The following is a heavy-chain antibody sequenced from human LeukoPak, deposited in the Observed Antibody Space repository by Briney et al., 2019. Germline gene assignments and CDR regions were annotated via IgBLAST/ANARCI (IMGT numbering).Heavy chain of an antibody. V-gene: IGHV3-30*03. CDR3: ARDAYSYGAPGFDY. J-gene: IGHJ4*02. CDR1: GFTFSSYG. CDR2: ISYDGSNK. D-gene: IGHD5-18*01. Sequence: GGSLRLSCAASGFTFSSYGMHWVRQAPGKGLEWVAVISYDGSNKYYADSVKGRFTISRDNAKNSLYLQMNSLRAEDTAVYYCARDAYSYGAPGFDYWGQGTLVTVSS.